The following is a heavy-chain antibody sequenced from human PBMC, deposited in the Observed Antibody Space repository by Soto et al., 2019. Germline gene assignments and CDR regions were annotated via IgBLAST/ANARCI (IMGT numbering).Heavy chain of an antibody. CDR1: GGSISSYY. CDR3: ARVVRGGDSFKAYSYYMNF. J-gene: IGHJ6*03. D-gene: IGHD2-21*02. V-gene: IGHV4-59*08. Sequence: SETLSLTCTVSGGSISSYYWSWIRQPQGKGLEWIGYIYYSGSTNYNPSLNSRVTISVDTSKNQFSLTLSSVTAADTAVYYCARVVRGGDSFKAYSYYMNFWGKGTTVTVSS. CDR2: IYYSGST.